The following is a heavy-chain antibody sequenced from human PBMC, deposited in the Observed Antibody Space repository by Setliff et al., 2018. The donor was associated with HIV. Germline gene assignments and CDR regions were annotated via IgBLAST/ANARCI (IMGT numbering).Heavy chain of an antibody. D-gene: IGHD3-3*01. V-gene: IGHV4-61*02. CDR3: TREFFY. J-gene: IGHJ4*02. Sequence: PSETLSLTCTVSGDFISSGNFHWNWIRQPAGKGPEWIGLIYTRGSVSYNPSLMSRVTISLDTSKNQLSLKLSSVTAADTAVYYCTREFFYRGQGILVTVSS. CDR1: GDFISSGNFH. CDR2: IYTRGSV.